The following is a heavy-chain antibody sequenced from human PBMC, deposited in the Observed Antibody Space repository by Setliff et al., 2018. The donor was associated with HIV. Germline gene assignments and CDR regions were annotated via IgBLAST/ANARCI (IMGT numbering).Heavy chain of an antibody. J-gene: IGHJ4*02. V-gene: IGHV5-51*01. D-gene: IGHD3-10*01. Sequence: GESLKISCQGSGFNFRTSWIGWVRQMPGKGLEWMGIIYPDDSETRYSPSFQCQVTMSADKSITTAYLQWTSLKASDTAMYYCVRRVGGRGYYFDYWGQGTPGTVSS. CDR2: IYPDDSET. CDR3: VRRVGGRGYYFDY. CDR1: GFNFRTSW.